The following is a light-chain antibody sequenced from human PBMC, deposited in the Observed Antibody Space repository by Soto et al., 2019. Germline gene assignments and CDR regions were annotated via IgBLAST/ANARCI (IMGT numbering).Light chain of an antibody. Sequence: EIVLTQSPGTLSLSPGERATLSCRASQSVSSSYIAWYQQKPGQAPRLLIYGASYRATGIPDRFSGSGSGTDFTLTISRLEPEDFAVYYCQQYGNIPRTFGQGTKVDIK. CDR1: QSVSSSY. CDR3: QQYGNIPRT. CDR2: GAS. V-gene: IGKV3-20*01. J-gene: IGKJ1*01.